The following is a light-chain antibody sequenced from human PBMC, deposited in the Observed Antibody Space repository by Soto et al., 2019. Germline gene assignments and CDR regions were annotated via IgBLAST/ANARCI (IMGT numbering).Light chain of an antibody. CDR3: QQYHSYPYI. CDR1: QSIVNL. J-gene: IGKJ2*01. V-gene: IGKV1-5*03. CDR2: KAS. Sequence: DIQMTQSPSTLSASVGGRVTISCQASQSIVNLLAWYQQKPGKAPKLLIYKASSLESGVPSRFSGSGSGTEFTLTISSLQPDDFATYYCQQYHSYPYIFGQGTKLEIK.